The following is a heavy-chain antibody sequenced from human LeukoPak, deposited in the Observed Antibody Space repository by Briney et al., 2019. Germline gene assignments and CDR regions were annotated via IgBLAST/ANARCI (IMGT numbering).Heavy chain of an antibody. D-gene: IGHD5-18*01. CDR2: IYYSGST. Sequence: SETLSLTCTVSGGSISSGDYYWSWIRQPPGKGLEWIGYIYYSGSTYYNPSLKSRVTISVDTSKNQFSLKLSSVTAADTAVYYCARDTAMVNAFDIWGQGTMATVSS. CDR3: ARDTAMVNAFDI. V-gene: IGHV4-30-4*01. J-gene: IGHJ3*02. CDR1: GGSISSGDYY.